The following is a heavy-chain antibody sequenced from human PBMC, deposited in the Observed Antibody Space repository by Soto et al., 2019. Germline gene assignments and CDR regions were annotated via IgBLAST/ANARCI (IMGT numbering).Heavy chain of an antibody. V-gene: IGHV1-69*01. D-gene: IGHD6-13*01. CDR1: GGTFSSYA. CDR3: ARGARVAAAGTGWTTDY. J-gene: IGHJ4*02. CDR2: IIPIFGTA. Sequence: QVQLVQSGAEVKKPGSSVKVSCKASGGTFSSYAISWVRQDPGQGLEWMGGIIPIFGTANYAQKFQGRVTITADESTSTADIELSSLRSDDTAVYYCARGARVAAAGTGWTTDYWGQGTLVNVSS.